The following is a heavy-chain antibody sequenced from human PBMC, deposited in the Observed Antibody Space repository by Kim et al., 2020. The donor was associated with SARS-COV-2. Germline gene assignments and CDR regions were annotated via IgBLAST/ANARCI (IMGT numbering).Heavy chain of an antibody. CDR2: IKEDGSDK. CDR3: ARGRVWFGEVPI. D-gene: IGHD3-10*01. J-gene: IGHJ4*02. CDR1: GFTFNSYW. V-gene: IGHV3-7*01. Sequence: GGSLRLSCAASGFTFNSYWMSWVRQAPGKGLEWVANIKEDGSDKHYVESVKGRFTISRDNAKNSLYLQMDSLRVEDTAVYYCARGRVWFGEVPIWGQGTL.